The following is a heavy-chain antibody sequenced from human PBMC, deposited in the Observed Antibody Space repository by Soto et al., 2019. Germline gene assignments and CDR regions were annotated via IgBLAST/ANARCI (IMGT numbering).Heavy chain of an antibody. V-gene: IGHV3-30*18. Sequence: QMQLVQSGGGVVQPGGSLRLSCAGSGFIFSNYGIHWVRKRPGKGLEWVAIISFDGTKKDYADSVKGRFTLSSYTSNSTVFLQMASLRAEDTAVYYCVKDNNRLTAQYYYGMDVWCKGTTVTVST. CDR2: ISFDGTKK. D-gene: IGHD3-10*01. J-gene: IGHJ6*04. CDR3: VKDNNRLTAQYYYGMDV. CDR1: GFIFSNYG.